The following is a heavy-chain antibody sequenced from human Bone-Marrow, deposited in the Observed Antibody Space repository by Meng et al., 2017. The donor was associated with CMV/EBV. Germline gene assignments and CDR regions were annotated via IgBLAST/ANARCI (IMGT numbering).Heavy chain of an antibody. CDR1: GFTFSSYW. J-gene: IGHJ4*02. D-gene: IGHD3-22*01. CDR3: ARDKASGYYYYGYYFDY. V-gene: IGHV3-7*01. Sequence: GGSLRLSCAASGFTFSSYWMHWVRQAPGKGLEWVANIKQDGSEKYYVDSVKGRFTISRDNAKNSLYLQMNSLRAEDTAVYYCARDKASGYYYYGYYFDYWGQGTLVTFSS. CDR2: IKQDGSEK.